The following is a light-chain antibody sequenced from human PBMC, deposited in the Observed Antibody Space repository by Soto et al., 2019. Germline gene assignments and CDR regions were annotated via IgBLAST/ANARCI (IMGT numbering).Light chain of an antibody. Sequence: EIVMTQSPATLSVSPGERATLSCRASQSVSSNLAWYQQKPGQAPRLLISGASTRATGIPARFSGSGSWTEFTLTISSLQSEDFAVYYCQQYNDWAPLTFGGGTKVEIK. CDR2: GAS. V-gene: IGKV3D-15*01. CDR1: QSVSSN. CDR3: QQYNDWAPLT. J-gene: IGKJ4*01.